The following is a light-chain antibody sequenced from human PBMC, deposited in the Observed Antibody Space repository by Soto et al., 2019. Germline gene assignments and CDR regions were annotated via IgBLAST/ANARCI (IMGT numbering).Light chain of an antibody. CDR1: QSVSSSY. Sequence: EIVMTQSPATLAVSPGERATLSCRASQSVSSSYLAWYQQKPGQAPRLLIYGASSRATGIPDRFSGSGSGTDLALNRSRMEHEEFVVYYCQQYCSSPTWTFGQGTKVDIK. V-gene: IGKV3-20*01. CDR3: QQYCSSPTWT. CDR2: GAS. J-gene: IGKJ1*01.